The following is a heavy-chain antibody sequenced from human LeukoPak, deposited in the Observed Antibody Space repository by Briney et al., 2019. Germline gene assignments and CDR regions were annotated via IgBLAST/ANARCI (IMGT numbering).Heavy chain of an antibody. CDR1: GFTFDNYA. D-gene: IGHD3-16*01. V-gene: IGHV3-9*01. CDR3: AKLGGSFDI. CDR2: ISWNSGLK. Sequence: GRSLRLSCAASGFTFDNYAMHWVRQAPGKGLEWVSYISWNSGLKGYADSVKGRFTISRDNAKNSLVLQMNSLTTEDTALYYRAKLGGSFDIWGQGTMVVVSS. J-gene: IGHJ3*02.